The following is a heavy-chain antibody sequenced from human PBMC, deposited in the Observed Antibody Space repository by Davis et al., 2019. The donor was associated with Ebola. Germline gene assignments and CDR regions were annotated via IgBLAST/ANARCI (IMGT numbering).Heavy chain of an antibody. J-gene: IGHJ4*02. CDR2: IIPIFGTA. Sequence: AASVKVSCKASGGTFSSYAISWVRQAPGQGLEWMGGIIPIFGTANYAQKFQGRVTITADKSTSTAYMELSSLRSEETAVYYCARNNWGSVNFDYWGQGTLVTVSS. CDR3: ARNNWGSVNFDY. CDR1: GGTFSSYA. V-gene: IGHV1-69*06. D-gene: IGHD7-27*01.